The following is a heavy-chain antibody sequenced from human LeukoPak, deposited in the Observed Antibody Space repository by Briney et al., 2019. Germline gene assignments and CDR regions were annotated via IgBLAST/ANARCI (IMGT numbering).Heavy chain of an antibody. D-gene: IGHD5-12*01. J-gene: IGHJ4*02. CDR3: ARGHYSGYANPDY. CDR1: DYSISSGYY. CDR2: IYHSGST. V-gene: IGHV4-38-2*02. Sequence: SETLSLTCTVSDYSISSGYYWGWIRQPPGKGLEWIGSIYHSGSTYYNPSLKSRVTISVDTSKNQFSLKLSSVTAADTAVYYCARGHYSGYANPDYWGQGTLVTVSS.